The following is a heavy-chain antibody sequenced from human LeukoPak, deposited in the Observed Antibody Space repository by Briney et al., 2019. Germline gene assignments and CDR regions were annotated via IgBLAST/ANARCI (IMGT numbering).Heavy chain of an antibody. CDR1: GFTFSSCS. D-gene: IGHD5-18*01. V-gene: IGHV3-21*01. CDR3: ASSTGDTAMALDY. CDR2: ISSSSSYI. J-gene: IGHJ4*02. Sequence: GGSLRLSCAASGFTFSSCSMNWVRQAPGKGLEWVSSISSSSSYIYYADSVKGRFTISRDNAKNSLYLQMNSLRAEDTAVYYCASSTGDTAMALDYWGQGTLVTVSS.